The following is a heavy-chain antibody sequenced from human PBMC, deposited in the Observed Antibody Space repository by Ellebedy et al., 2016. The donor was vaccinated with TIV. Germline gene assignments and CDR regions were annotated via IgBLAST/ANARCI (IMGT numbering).Heavy chain of an antibody. D-gene: IGHD4-17*01. V-gene: IGHV1-46*01. CDR3: ARDRYGDYVGYAFDI. CDR2: INPSGGST. Sequence: AASVKVSCKASGYTFSNYFMHWVRQAPGQGLEWMGIINPSGGSTTYAQKFQGRVTITRDTSASTAYMELSSLRSEDTAVYYCARDRYGDYVGYAFDIWGQGKMVTGSS. CDR1: GYTFSNYF. J-gene: IGHJ3*02.